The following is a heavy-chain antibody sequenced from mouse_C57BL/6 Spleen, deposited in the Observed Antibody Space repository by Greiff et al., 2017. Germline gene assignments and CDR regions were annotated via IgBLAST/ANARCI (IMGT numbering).Heavy chain of an antibody. CDR3: ARFDCYYFYFDY. V-gene: IGHV1-81*01. CDR1: GYTFTSYG. J-gene: IGHJ2*01. D-gene: IGHD2-3*01. CDR2: IYPRSGNT. Sequence: VQLQESGAELARPGASVKLSCKASGYTFTSYGISWVKQRTGQGLEWIGEIYPRSGNTYYNEKVKGKATLTADKSSSTAYMELRSLTSEDSAVYCCARFDCYYFYFDYWGQGTTLTVSS.